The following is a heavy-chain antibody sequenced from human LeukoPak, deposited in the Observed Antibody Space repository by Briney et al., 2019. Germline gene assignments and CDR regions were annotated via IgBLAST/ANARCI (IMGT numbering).Heavy chain of an antibody. Sequence: GASVTVSFTSSVYTFTYYYMHWVRQAPGQGREGVGWINPNSGGTNYAQKFQGRVTMTRDTSITTAYMELSRLRSDDTAVYYCARDPDYDFWSGPFDYWGQGTLVTVSS. D-gene: IGHD3-3*01. J-gene: IGHJ4*02. CDR2: INPNSGGT. V-gene: IGHV1-2*02. CDR1: VYTFTYYY. CDR3: ARDPDYDFWSGPFDY.